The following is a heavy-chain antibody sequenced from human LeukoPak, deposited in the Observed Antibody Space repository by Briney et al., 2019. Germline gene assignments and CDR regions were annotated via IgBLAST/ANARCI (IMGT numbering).Heavy chain of an antibody. V-gene: IGHV4-34*01. CDR1: GGSFSGYY. J-gene: IGHJ4*02. Sequence: NPSETLSLTCAVYGGSFSGYYWSWIRQPPGKGLEWIGEINHSGSTNYNPSLRSRVTISVDTSKNQFSLKLSSVTAADTAVYYCARSGPPRGRQHYYFDYWGQGTLVTVSS. CDR2: INHSGST. CDR3: ARSGPPRGRQHYYFDY. D-gene: IGHD3-3*02.